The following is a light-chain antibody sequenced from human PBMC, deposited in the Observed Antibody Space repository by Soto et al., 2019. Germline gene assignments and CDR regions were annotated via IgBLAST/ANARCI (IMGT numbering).Light chain of an antibody. CDR2: GAS. J-gene: IGKJ2*01. CDR3: QQYSNWPPYT. V-gene: IGKV3-15*01. CDR1: QSVSSN. Sequence: EILMTQSPATLSVSPGERATLSCRASQSVSSNLAWHQQKPGQAPRLLIYGASTRATGIPARFSGSGSGTAFTLTIISLQSADFAVYYCQQYSNWPPYTFGQGTKLEIK.